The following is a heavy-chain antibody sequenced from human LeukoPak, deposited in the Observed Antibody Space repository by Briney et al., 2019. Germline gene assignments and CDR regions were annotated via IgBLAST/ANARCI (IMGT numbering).Heavy chain of an antibody. J-gene: IGHJ4*02. D-gene: IGHD3-10*01. CDR1: GGSISSYY. Sequence: SETLSLTCTVSGGSISSYYWTWIRQPPGKGLEWLGYIYYTGSTNYNPSLKSRVTISVDTSKNQFSLKVNSVTAADTAVYYCARALWFGEFPLDYWGQGTLVTVSS. V-gene: IGHV4-59*01. CDR3: ARALWFGEFPLDY. CDR2: IYYTGST.